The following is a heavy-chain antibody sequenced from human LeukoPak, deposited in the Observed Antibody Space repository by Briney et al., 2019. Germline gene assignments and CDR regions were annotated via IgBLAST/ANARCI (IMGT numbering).Heavy chain of an antibody. J-gene: IGHJ4*02. D-gene: IGHD5-12*01. CDR1: GFTFSSYW. CDR3: ARAGGYASSWAY. V-gene: IGHV3-7*01. Sequence: GGSLLLSCAASGFTFSSYWRSGVRPAPGKGLEGVANIKQDGSEKNYVDSVKGRFTISRDNAKNSLDLQMNSLRAEDTAVYYCARAGGYASSWAYWGQGTLVTVSS. CDR2: IKQDGSEK.